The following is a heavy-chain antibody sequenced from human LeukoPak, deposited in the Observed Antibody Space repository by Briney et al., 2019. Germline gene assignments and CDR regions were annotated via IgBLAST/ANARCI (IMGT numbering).Heavy chain of an antibody. D-gene: IGHD1-1*01. V-gene: IGHV1-46*01. CDR2: INPSGGST. CDR1: GYTFTSYY. Sequence: ASVTVSCKASGYTFTSYYIDWVRQAPGQGLEWMGVINPSGGSTRYAQKFQGRVTMTGDPSTRTVYMELSSLTSDDTAVYYCARGTTDAYWGQGTPPTVSS. CDR3: ARGTTDAY. J-gene: IGHJ4*02.